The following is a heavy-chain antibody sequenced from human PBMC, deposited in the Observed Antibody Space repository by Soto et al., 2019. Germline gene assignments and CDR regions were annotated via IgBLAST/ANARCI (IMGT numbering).Heavy chain of an antibody. CDR1: GFTFSSYW. D-gene: IGHD3-22*01. V-gene: IGHV3-74*01. Sequence: GGSLRLSCAASGFTFSSYWMHWVRQAPGKGLVWVSRINSDGSSTSYADSVKGRFTISRDNAKNTLYLQMNSLRAEDTAVYYCARDDKWLLLHYYYYYMDVWGKGTTVTVSS. J-gene: IGHJ6*03. CDR2: INSDGSST. CDR3: ARDDKWLLLHYYYYYMDV.